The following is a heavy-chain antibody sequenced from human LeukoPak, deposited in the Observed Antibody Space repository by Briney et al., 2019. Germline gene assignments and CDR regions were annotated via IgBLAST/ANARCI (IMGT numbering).Heavy chain of an antibody. D-gene: IGHD6-19*01. Sequence: SETLSLTCTVSGGSISSSSYYWGWIRQPPGKGLEWIGNIYYTGSTYYNPSLKSRVTISVDTSKNQFSLRLSSVTAADTAVYYCASRIAVSKFDYWGQGTLVTVSS. CDR3: ASRIAVSKFDY. V-gene: IGHV4-39*07. CDR2: IYYTGST. CDR1: GGSISSSSYY. J-gene: IGHJ4*02.